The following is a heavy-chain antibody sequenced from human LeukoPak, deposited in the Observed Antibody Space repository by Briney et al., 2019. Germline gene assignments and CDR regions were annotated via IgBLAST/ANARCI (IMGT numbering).Heavy chain of an antibody. Sequence: ASVKVSCKASGGTFSSYAISWVRQAPGQGLEWMGGIIPIFGTANYAQKFQGRVTITADESTSTAYMELSSLRSEDTAVYYCARVQASIAALTNWFDPWGQGTLVTVSS. CDR1: GGTFSSYA. CDR3: ARVQASIAALTNWFDP. CDR2: IIPIFGTA. V-gene: IGHV1-69*13. D-gene: IGHD6-6*01. J-gene: IGHJ5*02.